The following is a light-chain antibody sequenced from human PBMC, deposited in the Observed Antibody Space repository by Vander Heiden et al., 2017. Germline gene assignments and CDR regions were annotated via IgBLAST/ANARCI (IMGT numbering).Light chain of an antibody. Sequence: DIQMTQSPSSLSASVGDRVTIPCRASQSIGNYVNGYQQKPGKAPKLLIYGASTLQNGVASRFSASGSGTDFTVTITYLQPEDFATYYCQQTYSGPQTFGQGTRVEIK. J-gene: IGKJ1*01. CDR1: QSIGNY. CDR2: GAS. CDR3: QQTYSGPQT. V-gene: IGKV1-39*01.